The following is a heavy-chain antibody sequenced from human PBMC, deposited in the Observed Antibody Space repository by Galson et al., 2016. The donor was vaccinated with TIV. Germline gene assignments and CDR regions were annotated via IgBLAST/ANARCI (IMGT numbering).Heavy chain of an antibody. CDR1: GFSFHHYT. D-gene: IGHD1-1*01. V-gene: IGHV3-43*01. CDR2: ISWHDDNT. Sequence: SLRLSCAPSGFSFHHYTMHWVRQAPGKGLEWVSLISWHDDNTHYADSVKGRFTISRDNSRSSLYLEMNSLTTEDTALYFCAKDYMWKEDYYYMDVWGKGNTVTVSS. J-gene: IGHJ6*03. CDR3: AKDYMWKEDYYYMDV.